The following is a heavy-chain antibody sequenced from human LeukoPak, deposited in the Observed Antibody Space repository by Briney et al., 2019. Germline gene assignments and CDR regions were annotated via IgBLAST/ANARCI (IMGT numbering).Heavy chain of an antibody. J-gene: IGHJ6*04. CDR1: GFTVSSNS. V-gene: IGHV3-7*01. CDR2: IKQDGSEK. CDR3: ARDFGYSSSLDV. D-gene: IGHD6-13*01. Sequence: GGSLRLSCTVSGFTVSSNSMSWVRQAPGKGLEGVANIKQDGSEKYYVDSVKGRLTISRDNAKNSLYLQMNSLRAEDTDVYYCARDFGYSSSLDVWGKGTTVTVSS.